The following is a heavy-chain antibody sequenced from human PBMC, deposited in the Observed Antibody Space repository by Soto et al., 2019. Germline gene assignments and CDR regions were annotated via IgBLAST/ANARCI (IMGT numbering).Heavy chain of an antibody. V-gene: IGHV1-18*01. Sequence: QVQLVQSGAEVKKPGASVKVSCKASGYTFTSYGISWVRQAPGQGLEWMGWISAYNGNTNYAQKLQGRVTMTTDKSKSTAYMELRRLRSADTAVYYWARDNPVVRGVRITPYGMDVWGTGNTVTVAS. D-gene: IGHD3-10*01. CDR2: ISAYNGNT. CDR1: GYTFTSYG. J-gene: IGHJ6*04. CDR3: ARDNPVVRGVRITPYGMDV.